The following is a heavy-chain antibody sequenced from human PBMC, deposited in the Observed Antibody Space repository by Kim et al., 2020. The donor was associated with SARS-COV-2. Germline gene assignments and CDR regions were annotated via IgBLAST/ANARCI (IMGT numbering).Heavy chain of an antibody. CDR3: ARQGRYVVGLGAFYI. CDR2: IYYSGST. J-gene: IGHJ3*02. D-gene: IGHD3-9*01. V-gene: IGHV4-39*01. Sequence: SETLSLTCTVSGGSISSSSYYWGWIRQPPGKGLEWIGCIYYSGSTYCNSSLKSRVTISVDTSKNQFSLKLSSVTAADTAVYYCARQGRYVVGLGAFYIWGQGTMVTVSS. CDR1: GGSISSSSYY.